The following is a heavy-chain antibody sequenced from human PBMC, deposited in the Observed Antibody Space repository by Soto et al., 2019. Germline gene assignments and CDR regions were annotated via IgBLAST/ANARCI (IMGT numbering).Heavy chain of an antibody. D-gene: IGHD3-10*01. CDR2: IYYSGST. V-gene: IGHV4-59*01. CDR3: ARTPSITTVRGDYFDY. Sequence: SETLSLTCTVSGGSISSYYWSWIRQPPGKGLEWIGYIYYSGSTNYNPSLKSRVTISVDTSKNQFSLKLSSVTAADTAVYYCARTPSITTVRGDYFDYWGQGTLVTVSS. CDR1: GGSISSYY. J-gene: IGHJ4*02.